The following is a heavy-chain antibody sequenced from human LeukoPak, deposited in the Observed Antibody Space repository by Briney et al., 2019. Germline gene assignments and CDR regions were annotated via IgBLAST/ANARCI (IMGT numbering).Heavy chain of an antibody. V-gene: IGHV4-59*01. CDR1: GGSISSYY. D-gene: IGHD5-18*01. CDR3: AKQDTSMDYFDY. J-gene: IGHJ4*02. CDR2: IYYSGSTT. Sequence: SETLSLTCTVSGGSISSYYWNWIRQPPGMGLEWIGYIYYSGSTTNYNPSLKSRVTISADTSKNQFSLNLRSVTAADTAIYYCAKQDTSMDYFDYWGRGTLVSVSS.